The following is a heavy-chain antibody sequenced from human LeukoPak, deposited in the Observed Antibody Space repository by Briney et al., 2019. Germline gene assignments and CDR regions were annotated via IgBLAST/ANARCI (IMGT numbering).Heavy chain of an antibody. CDR3: AKEVGAYCSGDTCNAMDL. J-gene: IGHJ6*02. V-gene: IGHV3-9*01. CDR2: ISWNGGSK. CDR1: GFTFEGYV. D-gene: IGHD2-15*01. Sequence: PGGSLRLSCVGSGFTFEGYVIHWVRQAPGKGLEWVSSISWNGGSKGYADSVKGRFTISRDDAKNSAYLQMNSLRVEDTALYYCAKEVGAYCSGDTCNAMDLWGQGTTVIVSS.